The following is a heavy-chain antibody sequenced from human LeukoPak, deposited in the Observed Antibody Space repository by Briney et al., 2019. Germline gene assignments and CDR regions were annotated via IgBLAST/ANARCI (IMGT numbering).Heavy chain of an antibody. CDR2: ISYDGSNK. CDR3: AKDVDTAMVTLGDLDY. Sequence: GGSLRLSFAASGLXFSSYRMHWVCQAPGKELEWVAVISYDGSNKYYADSVKGRFTISRDNHKNTLYLQMNSLRAEDTAVYYCAKDVDTAMVTLGDLDYGGRGTLVTVSS. V-gene: IGHV3-30*18. CDR1: GLXFSSYR. J-gene: IGHJ4*02. D-gene: IGHD5-18*01.